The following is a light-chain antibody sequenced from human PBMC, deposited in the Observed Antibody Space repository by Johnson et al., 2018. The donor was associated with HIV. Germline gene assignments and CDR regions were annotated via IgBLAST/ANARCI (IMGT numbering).Light chain of an antibody. CDR2: ENN. CDR1: SSNIGNNY. CDR3: GTWGNRLSTGGV. J-gene: IGLJ1*01. V-gene: IGLV1-51*02. Sequence: QSVLTQPPSVSAAPGQKVTISCSGSSSNIGNNYVSWYQQLPGTAPKLLIYENNKRPSGIPDRFSGSKSGPSATLGITGLQTGDEADYYCGTWGNRLSTGGVVGTGTKVTGL.